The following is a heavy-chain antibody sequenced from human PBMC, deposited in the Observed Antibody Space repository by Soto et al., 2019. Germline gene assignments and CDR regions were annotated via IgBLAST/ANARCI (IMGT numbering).Heavy chain of an antibody. D-gene: IGHD3-22*01. Sequence: QVQLVQSGAEVKRPGSSVKVSCKASGATLDTFINFGITWVRRATGQGLEWMGGIIPVFGTAPYAEEFQGRLTISADESTRTAYMELGGLRSEDTAVYYCARGAGKKIVVVMYDYLELWGQGTMVTVSS. CDR3: ARGAGKKIVVVMYDYLEL. V-gene: IGHV1-69*12. CDR1: GATLDTFINFG. CDR2: IIPVFGTA. J-gene: IGHJ3*01.